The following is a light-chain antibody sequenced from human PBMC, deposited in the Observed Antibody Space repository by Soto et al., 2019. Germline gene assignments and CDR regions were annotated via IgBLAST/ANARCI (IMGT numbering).Light chain of an antibody. CDR2: DAD. V-gene: IGLV1-51*01. CDR1: SSNIGRNY. Sequence: QSVLTQPPSVSGAPGQRVTISCTGSSSNIGRNYVSWYQHLPGTAPKLLIYDADKRPSGIPDRFSGYKSGASATLGITGLQTGDEADYYCGAWDSSLTTYAFGTGTKVTVL. J-gene: IGLJ1*01. CDR3: GAWDSSLTTYA.